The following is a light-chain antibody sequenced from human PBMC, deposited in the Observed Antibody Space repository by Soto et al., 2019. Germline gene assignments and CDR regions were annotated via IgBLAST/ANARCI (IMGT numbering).Light chain of an antibody. CDR2: GAS. CDR3: QQRNKWRT. J-gene: IGKJ1*01. V-gene: IGKV3-15*01. Sequence: EIVMTQSPATLSVSPGERATLSCRASQSVSSNLAWYQQKPGQAPRLLIYGASTRATGIPARFSGSGSGTEFTLTISSLQSEDFAVYYCQQRNKWRTFGQGTKVDIK. CDR1: QSVSSN.